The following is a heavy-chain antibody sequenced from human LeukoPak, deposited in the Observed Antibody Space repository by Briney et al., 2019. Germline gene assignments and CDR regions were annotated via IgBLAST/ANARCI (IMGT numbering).Heavy chain of an antibody. J-gene: IGHJ3*02. CDR2: TYYRSKWYN. CDR3: ARDGVVVTAMRGAFDI. V-gene: IGHV6-1*01. CDR1: GDSVSSNSAA. Sequence: SQTLSLTCAISGDSVSSNSAAWNWIRQSPSRGLEWLGRTYYRSKWYNDYAVSVKSRITINPDTSKNQFSLQLNSVTPEDTAVYYCARDGVVVTAMRGAFDIWGQGTMVTVSS. D-gene: IGHD2-21*02.